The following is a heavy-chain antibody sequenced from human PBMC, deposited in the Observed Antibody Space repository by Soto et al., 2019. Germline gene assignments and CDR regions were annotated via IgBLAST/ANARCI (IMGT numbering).Heavy chain of an antibody. CDR2: INHSGST. CDR3: ARASRYVGYCSGGSCYRRDRWFDP. V-gene: IGHV4-34*01. J-gene: IGHJ5*02. Sequence: SETLSLTCAVYGGSFSGYCWSWIRQPPGKGLEWIGEINHSGSTNYNPSLKSRVTISVDTSKNQFSLKLSSVTAADTAVYYCARASRYVGYCSGGSCYRRDRWFDPWGQGTLVTVSS. D-gene: IGHD2-15*01. CDR1: GGSFSGYC.